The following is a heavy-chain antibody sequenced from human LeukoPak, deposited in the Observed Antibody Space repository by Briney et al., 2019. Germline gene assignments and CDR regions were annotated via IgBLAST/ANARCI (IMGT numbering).Heavy chain of an antibody. Sequence: GGSLRLSCAASGFSFDAYAMSWVRQAPGKGLEWVAGINWNGGNIGYADSVKGRFNISRDNAKNSLSLQMNTLRAEDTAFYYCASDSVVSWIDYWGQGTLVTVSS. D-gene: IGHD4-23*01. V-gene: IGHV3-20*04. CDR1: GFSFDAYA. J-gene: IGHJ4*02. CDR2: INWNGGNI. CDR3: ASDSVVSWIDY.